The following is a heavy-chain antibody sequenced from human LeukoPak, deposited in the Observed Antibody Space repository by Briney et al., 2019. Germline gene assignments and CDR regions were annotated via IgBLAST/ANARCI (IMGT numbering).Heavy chain of an antibody. V-gene: IGHV1-18*01. CDR3: ARDVPVLNSIAAAGTGVNWFDP. CDR2: ISAYNGNT. J-gene: IGHJ5*02. Sequence: ASVKVCCKASGYTFTSYGVSWVRQAPGQGLEWMGWISAYNGNTNYAQKLQGRVTMTTDTSTSTAYMELRSLRSDDTAVYYCARDVPVLNSIAAAGTGVNWFDPWGQGTLVTVSS. CDR1: GYTFTSYG. D-gene: IGHD6-13*01.